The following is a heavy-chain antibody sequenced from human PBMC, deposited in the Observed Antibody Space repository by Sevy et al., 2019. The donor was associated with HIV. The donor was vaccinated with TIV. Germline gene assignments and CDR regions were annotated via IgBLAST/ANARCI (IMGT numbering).Heavy chain of an antibody. CDR2: ILPRDSDT. CDR3: ARQSYGDYNRVENFYFFGLDV. Sequence: GESLKISGKASGYIFTNYWIGGVRQMPGKGLEWMGYILPRDSDTRLNPLFHGPFKILVDRSTATAYLEWASLKASDTGIYYCARQSYGDYNRVENFYFFGLDVWGQGTPVTVSS. V-gene: IGHV5-51*01. J-gene: IGHJ6*02. D-gene: IGHD4-17*01. CDR1: GYIFTNYW.